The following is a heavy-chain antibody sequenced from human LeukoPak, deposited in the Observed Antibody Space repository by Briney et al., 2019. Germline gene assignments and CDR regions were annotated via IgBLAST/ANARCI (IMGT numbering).Heavy chain of an antibody. Sequence: GGSLRLSCAASGFTFSGYAMSWVRQAPGKGLEWVSAISGSGGSTYYADSVKGRFTISRDNSKNTLYLQMNSLRAEDTAVYYCAKDPDIVVVPAAEVDAFDIWGQGTMVTVSS. CDR3: AKDPDIVVVPAAEVDAFDI. CDR2: ISGSGGST. J-gene: IGHJ3*02. D-gene: IGHD2-2*01. V-gene: IGHV3-23*01. CDR1: GFTFSGYA.